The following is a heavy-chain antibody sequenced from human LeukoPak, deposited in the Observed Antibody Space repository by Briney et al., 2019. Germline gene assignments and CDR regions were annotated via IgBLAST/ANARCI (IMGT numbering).Heavy chain of an antibody. Sequence: ASVKVSCKASGGTFSSYAISWVRQAPGQGLEWMGGIIPIFGTANYAQKFQGRVTITADESTSTAYMELSSLRAADTAVYYCAKDPTHYRVWDDYDSTVLSYWGQGTLVTVSS. V-gene: IGHV1-69*13. CDR3: AKDPTHYRVWDDYDSTVLSY. CDR2: IIPIFGTA. D-gene: IGHD3-22*01. CDR1: GGTFSSYA. J-gene: IGHJ4*02.